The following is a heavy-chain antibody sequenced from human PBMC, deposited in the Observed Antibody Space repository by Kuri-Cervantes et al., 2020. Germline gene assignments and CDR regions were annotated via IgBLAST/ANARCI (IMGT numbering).Heavy chain of an antibody. D-gene: IGHD3-10*01. CDR3: AHRRRIGGYNWFDP. Sequence: SGPTLVKPTQTLTLTCTFSGFSLRTSGVGVGWIRQPPGKALEWLALIYWDDDKRYSPSLKSRITITKDTSKNQLVLTMTNMDPVDTATYYCAHRRRIGGYNWFDPWGQGTLVPSPQ. CDR2: IYWDDDK. CDR1: GFSLRTSGVG. J-gene: IGHJ5*02. V-gene: IGHV2-5*02.